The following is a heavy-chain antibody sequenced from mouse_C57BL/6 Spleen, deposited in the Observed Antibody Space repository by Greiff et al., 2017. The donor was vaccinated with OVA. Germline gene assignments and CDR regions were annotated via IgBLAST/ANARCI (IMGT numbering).Heavy chain of an antibody. CDR3: ARIYYGNYGCLDY. V-gene: IGHV5-17*01. CDR1: GFTFSDYG. Sequence: DVMLVESGGGLVKPGGSLKLSCAASGFTFSDYGMHWVRQAPEKGLEWVAYISSGSSTIYYADTVKGRFTISRDNAKNTLFLQMTSLRSEDTAMYYCARIYYGNYGCLDYWGQGTSVTVSS. CDR2: ISSGSSTI. J-gene: IGHJ4*01. D-gene: IGHD2-1*01.